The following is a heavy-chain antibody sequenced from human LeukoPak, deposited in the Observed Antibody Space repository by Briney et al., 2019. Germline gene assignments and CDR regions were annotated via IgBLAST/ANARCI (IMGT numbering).Heavy chain of an antibody. D-gene: IGHD2-15*01. CDR1: GGSISSGGYY. CDR3: ARVSHVVVAATGVYGMDV. J-gene: IGHJ6*02. CDR2: IYYSGST. V-gene: IGHV4-31*03. Sequence: SQTLSLTCTVSGGSISSGGYYWSWIRQHPGKGLEWIGYIYYSGSTYYNPSLKSRVTISVDTSKNQFSLKLSSVTAADTAVYYCARVSHVVVAATGVYGMDVWGQGTTVTVS.